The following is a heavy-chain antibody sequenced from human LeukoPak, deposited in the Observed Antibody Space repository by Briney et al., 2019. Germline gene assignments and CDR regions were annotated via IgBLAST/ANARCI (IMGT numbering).Heavy chain of an antibody. CDR1: GGSISSGDYY. V-gene: IGHV4-39*01. CDR3: ATHQIVYYGMDV. D-gene: IGHD2-21*01. J-gene: IGHJ6*02. CDR2: IYYSGST. Sequence: SETLSLTCTVSGGSISSGDYYWGWIRQPPGKGLEWIGSIYYSGSTYYNPSLKSRVTISVDTSKNQFSLKLSSVTAADTAVYYCATHQIVYYGMDVWGQGTTVTVSS.